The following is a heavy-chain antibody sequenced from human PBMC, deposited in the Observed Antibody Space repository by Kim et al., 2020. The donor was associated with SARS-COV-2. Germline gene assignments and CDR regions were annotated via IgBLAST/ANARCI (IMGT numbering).Heavy chain of an antibody. CDR2: IIPILGIA. D-gene: IGHD6-13*01. CDR1: GGTFSSYA. J-gene: IGHJ5*02. V-gene: IGHV1-69*04. CDR3: GVAAAGTSRNWFDP. Sequence: SVKVSCKASGGTFSSYAISWVRQAPGQGLEWMGRIIPILGIANYAQKFQGRVTITADKSTSTAYMELSSLRSEDTAVYYCGVAAAGTSRNWFDPWGLGTLVTVSS.